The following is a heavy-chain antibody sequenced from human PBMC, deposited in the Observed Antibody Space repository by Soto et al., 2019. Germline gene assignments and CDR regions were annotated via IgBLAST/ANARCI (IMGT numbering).Heavy chain of an antibody. CDR1: GGSFSGYY. CDR2: INHRGST. Sequence: QVQLQQWGAGLLKPSETLSLTCAVYGGSFSGYYWSWIRQPPGKGLEWIGEINHRGSTRYNPSLKSRLTISVDSSKSQFSLKLSSVTAADTAIYYCARVDDYWGQGTLVTVSS. D-gene: IGHD3-9*01. CDR3: ARVDDY. J-gene: IGHJ4*02. V-gene: IGHV4-34*01.